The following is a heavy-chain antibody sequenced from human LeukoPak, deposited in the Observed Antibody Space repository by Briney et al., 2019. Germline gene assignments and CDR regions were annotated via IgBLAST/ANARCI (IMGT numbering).Heavy chain of an antibody. J-gene: IGHJ4*02. V-gene: IGHV4-34*01. D-gene: IGHD1-26*01. Sequence: KPSETLTLVCAVYGGSFSGYYWSWIRQPPGKGLEWIGEINESGSTNYNPSLKSRVTISLVTSKNQFSLKLSSVTAADTAVYYCARGLRGTQKHQPAELWGQGTLVTVSS. CDR3: ARGLRGTQKHQPAEL. CDR2: INESGST. CDR1: GGSFSGYY.